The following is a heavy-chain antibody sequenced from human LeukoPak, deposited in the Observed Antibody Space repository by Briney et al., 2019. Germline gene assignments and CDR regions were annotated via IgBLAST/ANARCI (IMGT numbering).Heavy chain of an antibody. V-gene: IGHV3-20*04. CDR1: GFTFDDYG. Sequence: GGSLRLSCAASGFTFDDYGMSWVRQAPGKGLEWVSGISWNGGHTGYADSVKGRFTISRDNSKNTLYLQMNSLRAEDTAVYFCASGGDYGDYSNWGQGTLVTVPS. CDR2: ISWNGGHT. J-gene: IGHJ4*02. D-gene: IGHD4-17*01. CDR3: ASGGDYGDYSN.